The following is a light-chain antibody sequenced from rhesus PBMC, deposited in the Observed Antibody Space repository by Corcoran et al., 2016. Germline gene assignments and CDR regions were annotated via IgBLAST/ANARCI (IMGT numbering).Light chain of an antibody. CDR1: QGISNA. J-gene: IGKJ4*01. CDR2: GAT. Sequence: DIQMSQSPSSLSASVGDKVTITCRASQGISNALAWYQPKQGKAPKLLIYGATSLDSGVPSRFSGSRSGTDFTLTISSLKPEDFATYYCPQGYRTPLTFGGGTKVELK. CDR3: PQGYRTPLT. V-gene: IGKV1-33*02.